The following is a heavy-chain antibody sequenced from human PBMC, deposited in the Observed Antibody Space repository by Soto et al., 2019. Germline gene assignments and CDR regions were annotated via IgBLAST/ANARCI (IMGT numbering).Heavy chain of an antibody. CDR3: ARARYLDWLDEDDL. D-gene: IGHD3-9*01. CDR1: GFTFSSYW. J-gene: IGHJ4*02. Sequence: EVQLVESGGGLVQPGGSLRLSCAASGFTFSSYWMHWVRQAPGKGLVWVSRINSDGSSTSYANSVKGRFTISRDNAKNTLNLQMNRLRAEDRAVYYCARARYLDWLDEDDLWGQGTLVTVSS. V-gene: IGHV3-74*01. CDR2: INSDGSST.